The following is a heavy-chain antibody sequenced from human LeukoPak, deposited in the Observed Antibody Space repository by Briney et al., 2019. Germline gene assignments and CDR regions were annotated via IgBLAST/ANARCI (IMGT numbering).Heavy chain of an antibody. CDR3: ARSPGYSYGMDV. D-gene: IGHD2-15*01. V-gene: IGHV3-30-3*01. CDR2: ISYDGSNK. J-gene: IGHJ6*02. Sequence: QAGGSLRLSCSASGFTFSSYAMHWVRQAPGKGLEWVAVISYDGSNKYYADSVKGRFTISRDNSKNTLYLQMNSLRAEDTAVYCCARSPGYSYGMDVWGQGTTVTVSS. CDR1: GFTFSSYA.